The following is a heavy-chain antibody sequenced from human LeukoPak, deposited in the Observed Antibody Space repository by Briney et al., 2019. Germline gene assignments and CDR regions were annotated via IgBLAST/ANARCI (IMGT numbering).Heavy chain of an antibody. CDR2: ISGSGGST. V-gene: IGHV3-23*01. CDR1: GFTFGSYA. CDR3: ARAYYYDSSGYRHRGLEYFQH. D-gene: IGHD3-22*01. J-gene: IGHJ1*01. Sequence: GGSLRLSCAASGFTFGSYAMSWVRQAPGKGLEWVSAISGSGGSTYYADSVKGRFTISRDNSKNTLYLQMNSLRAEDTAVYYCARAYYYDSSGYRHRGLEYFQHWGQGTLVTVSS.